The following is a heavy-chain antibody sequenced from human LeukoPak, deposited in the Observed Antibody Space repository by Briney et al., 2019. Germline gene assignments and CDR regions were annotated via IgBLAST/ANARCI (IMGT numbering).Heavy chain of an antibody. Sequence: SETLSLTCAVYGGPFSGYYWSWIRQPPGKGLEWIGEINHSGSTEYNPSLKSRLTISVDTSKSQFSLNLSSVTAADTAVYYCASFGRVGAYYYYYAMDVWGQGTTVTVSS. CDR2: INHSGST. CDR1: GGPFSGYY. V-gene: IGHV4-34*01. D-gene: IGHD1-26*01. CDR3: ASFGRVGAYYYYYAMDV. J-gene: IGHJ6*02.